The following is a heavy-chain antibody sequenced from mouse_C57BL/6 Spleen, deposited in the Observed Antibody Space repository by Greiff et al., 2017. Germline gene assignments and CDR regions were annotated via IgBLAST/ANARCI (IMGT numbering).Heavy chain of an antibody. D-gene: IGHD4-1*01. CDR3: ARWAGTAWYFDV. V-gene: IGHV1-69*01. CDR1: GYTFTSYW. Sequence: QVQLQQPGAELVMPGASVKLSCKASGYTFTSYWMHWVKQKPGQGLEWIGEIDPSDSYTNYNQKFKGKSTLTVDKSSSTAYMQLSSLTSEDSAVYYCARWAGTAWYFDVWGTGTTVTVSS. CDR2: IDPSDSYT. J-gene: IGHJ1*03.